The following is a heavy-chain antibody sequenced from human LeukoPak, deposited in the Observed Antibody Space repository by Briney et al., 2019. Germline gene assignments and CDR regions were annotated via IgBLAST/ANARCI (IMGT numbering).Heavy chain of an antibody. CDR2: LSSYGAST. CDR3: ARRGKGALPTYFDY. J-gene: IGHJ4*02. Sequence: PGGSLRLSCAPSGFTFSTYAMSWVRQAPGKGLQWVSSLSSYGASTYYADSVKGRFTISRDNSKNTLFLQMNSLRAEDTATYYCARRGKGALPTYFDYWGQGTLVTVSS. CDR1: GFTFSTYA. V-gene: IGHV3-23*01. D-gene: IGHD1-26*01.